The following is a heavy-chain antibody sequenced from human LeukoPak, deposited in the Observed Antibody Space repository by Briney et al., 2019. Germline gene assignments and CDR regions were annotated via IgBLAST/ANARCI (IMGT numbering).Heavy chain of an antibody. CDR1: GGTFSSYA. CDR2: IIPIFGTA. V-gene: IGHV1-69*05. D-gene: IGHD6-6*01. CDR3: AGSGRRAERIAAANGYYFDY. J-gene: IGHJ4*02. Sequence: ASVKVSCKASGGTFSSYAISWVRQAPGQGLEWMGGIIPIFGTANYAQKFQGRVTITTDESTSTAYMELSSLRSEDTAVYYCAGSGRRAERIAAANGYYFDYWGQGTLVTVSS.